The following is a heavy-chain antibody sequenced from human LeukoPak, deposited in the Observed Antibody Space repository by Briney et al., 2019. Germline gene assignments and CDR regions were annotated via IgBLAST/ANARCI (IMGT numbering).Heavy chain of an antibody. J-gene: IGHJ6*03. CDR3: ARHGERGYYYYMDV. D-gene: IGHD1-26*01. V-gene: IGHV4-38-2*02. CDR2: VFHTVIT. CDR1: GYSISSGYY. Sequence: SETLSLTCTVSGYSISSGYYWGWIRQSPGKGLEWIGSVFHTVITYYNPSLTSRLSISVGTSKNQFSLKLSSVTAADTAVYYCARHGERGYYYYMDVWGKGTTVTVSS.